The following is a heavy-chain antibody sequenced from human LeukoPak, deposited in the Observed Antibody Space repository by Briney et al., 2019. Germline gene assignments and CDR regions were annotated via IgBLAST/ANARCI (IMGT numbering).Heavy chain of an antibody. CDR2: ISGSGGST. CDR3: AKDPDERIAVAAH. D-gene: IGHD6-19*01. J-gene: IGHJ4*02. CDR1: GFTFSSYA. Sequence: GGSLRLPCAASGFTFSSYAMSWVRQAPGKGLEWVSGISGSGGSTSYADSVKGRFTISRDNSKNTLYLQMNSLRAEDAAVYYCAKDPDERIAVAAHWGQGTLVTVSS. V-gene: IGHV3-23*01.